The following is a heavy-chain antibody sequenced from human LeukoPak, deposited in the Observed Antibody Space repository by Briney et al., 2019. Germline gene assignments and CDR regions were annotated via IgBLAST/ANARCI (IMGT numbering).Heavy chain of an antibody. CDR1: GGSNSSDY. CDR2: IYYGGNT. CDR3: ARSSGGWLPGDY. Sequence: SETLSLTCTVSGGSNSSDYWNWIRQPPGKGLEWIGYIYYGGNTNYNPSLKSRVTISVDTSKNQFFLNLTSVTAADTAVYYCARSSGGWLPGDYWGQGTLVAVSS. D-gene: IGHD5-12*01. J-gene: IGHJ4*02. V-gene: IGHV4-59*01.